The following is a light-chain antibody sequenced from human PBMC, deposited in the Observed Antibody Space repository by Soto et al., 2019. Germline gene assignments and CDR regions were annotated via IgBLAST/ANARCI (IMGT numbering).Light chain of an antibody. J-gene: IGLJ2*01. Sequence: QSVLTQPASVSGFPGQSIVIPCTGASSDVGAYNYVSWYQQHPGKAPKLVIYEVTHRPSGISNRFSASKSGNTASLTISGLQADDEADYYCSSYTSSSTLVFGGGTKVTVL. V-gene: IGLV2-14*01. CDR3: SSYTSSSTLV. CDR1: SSDVGAYNY. CDR2: EVT.